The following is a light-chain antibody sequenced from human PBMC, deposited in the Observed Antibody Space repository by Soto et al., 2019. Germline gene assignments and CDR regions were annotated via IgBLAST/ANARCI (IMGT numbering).Light chain of an antibody. V-gene: IGKV4-1*01. J-gene: IGKJ2*01. CDR3: QQYYTTLYT. CDR1: RSVLYSSNNRNY. CDR2: WAS. Sequence: DIVMTQSPDSLAVSLGERATINCKSSRSVLYSSNNRNYLAWYQQKPRQPPKLLIYWASTRESGVPDRFSGSGSGTDFTLTISSLQAEDVAVYYCQQYYTTLYTFGQGTKLEIK.